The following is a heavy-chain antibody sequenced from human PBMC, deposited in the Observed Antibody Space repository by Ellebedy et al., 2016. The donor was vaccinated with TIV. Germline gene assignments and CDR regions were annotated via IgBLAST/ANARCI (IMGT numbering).Heavy chain of an antibody. Sequence: PGGSLRLSCTASGFIFSSYEFDWVRQAPGKGLEWVSYISGRGGTIHYADSVRGRFTISRDNAKRSVSLQMNSLRAEDTAVYYCARDLCGPGDYWGQGTLVTVSS. CDR3: ARDLCGPGDY. V-gene: IGHV3-48*03. D-gene: IGHD2-21*01. CDR1: GFIFSSYE. CDR2: ISGRGGTI. J-gene: IGHJ4*02.